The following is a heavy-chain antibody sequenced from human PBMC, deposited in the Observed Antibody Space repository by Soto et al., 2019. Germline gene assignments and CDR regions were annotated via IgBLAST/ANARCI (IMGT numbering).Heavy chain of an antibody. D-gene: IGHD4-4*01. CDR2: INPSGGST. Sequence: GASVKVSCKASGYTFTSYYMHWVRQAPGQGLEWMGIINPSGGSTSYAQKFQGRVTMTRDTSTSTVYMELSSLRSEDTALYYCARDKRYDEKSNFQCYRDVWGKGTTDTVSS. CDR3: ARDKRYDEKSNFQCYRDV. J-gene: IGHJ6*03. V-gene: IGHV1-46*03. CDR1: GYTFTSYY.